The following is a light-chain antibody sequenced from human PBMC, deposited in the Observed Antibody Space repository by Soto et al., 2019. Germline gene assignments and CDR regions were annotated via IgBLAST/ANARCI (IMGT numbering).Light chain of an antibody. J-gene: IGKJ4*01. Sequence: EIVWTQSPDTLSLSPGERATLSCRASQSVRSNYLAWYQQKPGQAPRFLIYDASSRATGIPDRFSGSGSGTHFTLTISRLEPEEFAVYYCQQYGSAPLTFGGGTKVDIK. CDR2: DAS. V-gene: IGKV3-20*01. CDR1: QSVRSNY. CDR3: QQYGSAPLT.